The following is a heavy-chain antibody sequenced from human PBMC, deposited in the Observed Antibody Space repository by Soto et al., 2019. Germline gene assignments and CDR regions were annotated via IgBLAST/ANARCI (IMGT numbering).Heavy chain of an antibody. CDR1: GYTLTELS. Sequence: ASVKVSCKVSGYTLTELSMHWVRQAPGKGLEWMGGFDPEDGETIYAQKFQGRVTMTEDTSTDTAYMELSSLRSEDTAVYYCATNSEYSSFLRSEASFDYWGQGTLVTSPQ. J-gene: IGHJ4*02. CDR3: ATNSEYSSFLRSEASFDY. V-gene: IGHV1-24*01. D-gene: IGHD6-6*01. CDR2: FDPEDGET.